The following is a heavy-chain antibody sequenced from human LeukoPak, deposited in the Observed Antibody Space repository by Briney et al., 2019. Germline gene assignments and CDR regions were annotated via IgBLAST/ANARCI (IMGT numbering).Heavy chain of an antibody. J-gene: IGHJ4*02. CDR3: ARAPKNYDILTGYRPAGYFDY. CDR2: IIPILGIA. Sequence: GSSVKVSCKASGGTFSSYTISRVRQAPGQGLEWMGRIIPILGIANYAQKFQGRVTITADKSTSTAYMELSSLRSEDTAVYYCARAPKNYDILTGYRPAGYFDYWGQGTLVTVSS. V-gene: IGHV1-69*02. D-gene: IGHD3-9*01. CDR1: GGTFSSYT.